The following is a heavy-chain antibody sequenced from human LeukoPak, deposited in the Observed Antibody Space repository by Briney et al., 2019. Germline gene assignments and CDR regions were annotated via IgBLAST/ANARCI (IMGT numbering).Heavy chain of an antibody. CDR1: GFTFGDYA. CDR3: ARTTYYDFWSGYYNPVYFDY. D-gene: IGHD3-3*01. Sequence: GGSLRLSCTASGFTFGDYAMSWVRQAPGKGLEWVSVIYSGGSTYYADSVKGRFTISRDNSKNTLYLQMNSLRAEDTAVYYCARTTYYDFWSGYYNPVYFDYWGQGTLVTVSS. J-gene: IGHJ4*02. CDR2: IYSGGST. V-gene: IGHV3-66*02.